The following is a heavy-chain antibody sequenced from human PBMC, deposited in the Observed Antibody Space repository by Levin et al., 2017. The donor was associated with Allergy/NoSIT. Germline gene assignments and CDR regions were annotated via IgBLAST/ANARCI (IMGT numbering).Heavy chain of an antibody. D-gene: IGHD3-10*01. CDR2: IIPILGIA. J-gene: IGHJ5*02. CDR3: ARDRVPKYYYGSGSYYKNWFDP. Sequence: ASVKVSCKASGGTFSSYTISWVRQAPGQGLEWMGRIIPILGIANYAQKFQGRVTITADKSTSTAYMELSSLRSEDTAVYYCARDRVPKYYYGSGSYYKNWFDPWGQGTLVTVSS. V-gene: IGHV1-69*04. CDR1: GGTFSSYT.